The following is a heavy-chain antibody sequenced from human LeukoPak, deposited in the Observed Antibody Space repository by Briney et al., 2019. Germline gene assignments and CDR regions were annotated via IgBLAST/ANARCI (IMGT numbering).Heavy chain of an antibody. CDR2: ISSGSGTI. CDR3: ARVASAWADDY. V-gene: IGHV3-48*01. CDR1: GFTFGYYG. Sequence: GGSLRLSCAASGFTFGYYGMNWVRQAPGKGLEWISYISSGSGTIYYADSVKGRFSISRDDAKSSLYLQVNSLRVEDTAVYYCARVASAWADDYWGQGALVTVSS. J-gene: IGHJ4*02. D-gene: IGHD6-19*01.